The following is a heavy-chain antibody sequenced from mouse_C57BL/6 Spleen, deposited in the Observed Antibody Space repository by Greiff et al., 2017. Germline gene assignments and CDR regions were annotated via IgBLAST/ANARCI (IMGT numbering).Heavy chain of an antibody. CDR3: ASDHDCGSSYSFAY. CDR1: GFTFSSYA. V-gene: IGHV5-4*03. CDR2: ISAGGSYT. J-gene: IGHJ3*01. Sequence: EVMLVESGGGLVKPGGSLKLSCAASGFTFSSYAMSWVRQTPEKRLEWVATISAGGSYTYYPDNVKGRFTISRDNAKNTLYLQMSQLKSEDTAMYYGASDHDCGSSYSFAYWGQGTLVTVSA. D-gene: IGHD1-1*01.